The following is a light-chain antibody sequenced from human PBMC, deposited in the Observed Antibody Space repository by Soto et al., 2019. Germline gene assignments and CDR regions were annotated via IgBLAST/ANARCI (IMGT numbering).Light chain of an antibody. CDR3: QQSYNTPPP. V-gene: IGKV1-39*01. J-gene: IGKJ4*01. CDR2: AAS. CDR1: QSVSSY. Sequence: DIQMTQSPSSLSASVGDRVTITCRASQSVSSYLNWYQHKPGKAPKLLIYAASSLQSGVTSRFSGSGSGTDFTLTISSLQPEDFATYYCQQSYNTPPPFGGRTKVDIK.